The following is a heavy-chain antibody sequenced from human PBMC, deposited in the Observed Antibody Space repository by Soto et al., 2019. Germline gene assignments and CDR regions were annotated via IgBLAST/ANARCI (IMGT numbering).Heavy chain of an antibody. J-gene: IGHJ6*02. D-gene: IGHD3-10*01. CDR1: GGSISSGDYY. CDR3: ASLSMVRGVLYGMDV. CDR2: IYYSGST. Sequence: QVQLQESGPGLVKPSQTLSLTCTVSGGSISSGDYYWSWIRQPPGKGLEWIGYIYYSGSTYYNPSPKSRVTISVDTSTNQFSLKLSSVTAADTAVYYCASLSMVRGVLYGMDVWGQGTTVTVSS. V-gene: IGHV4-30-4*01.